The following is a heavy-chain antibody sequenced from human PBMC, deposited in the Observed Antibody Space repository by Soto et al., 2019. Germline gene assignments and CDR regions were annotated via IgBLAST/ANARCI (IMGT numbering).Heavy chain of an antibody. J-gene: IGHJ6*03. Sequence: QLQVQESGPGLVRTSETLALTCSVSGGSISSTGYFWGWIRLPPGKGLEWIGSIYYSGSTYYNPSLKSRVTISVDTSKNQLSLKLSSVTAADTAVYYCARSTPYYDILFGYYVYYMDVWGKGTTVTVSS. D-gene: IGHD3-9*01. V-gene: IGHV4-39*01. CDR2: IYYSGST. CDR3: ARSTPYYDILFGYYVYYMDV. CDR1: GGSISSTGYF.